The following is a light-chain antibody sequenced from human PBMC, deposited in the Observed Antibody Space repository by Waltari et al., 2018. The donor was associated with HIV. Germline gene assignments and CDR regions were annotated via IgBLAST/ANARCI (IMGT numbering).Light chain of an antibody. V-gene: IGKV1-5*03. J-gene: IGKJ1*01. CDR3: QHYNSYPWT. CDR1: QSVSNW. Sequence: DIQMTQSPSSLSASVGDRVTITCLASQSVSNWLAWYQQKPGRAPKLLIYKASSLESGVPSRFSGSGSGAEFTLTISSLQPDDIATYYCQHYNSYPWTFGQGTKVEIK. CDR2: KAS.